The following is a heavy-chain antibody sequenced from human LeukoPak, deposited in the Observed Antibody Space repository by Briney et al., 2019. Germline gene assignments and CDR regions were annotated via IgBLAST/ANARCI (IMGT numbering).Heavy chain of an antibody. CDR1: GFTFSKAW. V-gene: IGHV3-15*01. Sequence: KAGGSLRLSCAASGFTFSKAWMSWVRQTPGKGLEWVGRIRSKTDGGTTDYAAPVKGRFTLSRDDSKNTLYLQMNSLKTENTAVYYCATDPQRWELCFDCWGQGTLVTVSS. D-gene: IGHD1-26*01. CDR3: ATDPQRWELCFDC. J-gene: IGHJ4*02. CDR2: IRSKTDGGTT.